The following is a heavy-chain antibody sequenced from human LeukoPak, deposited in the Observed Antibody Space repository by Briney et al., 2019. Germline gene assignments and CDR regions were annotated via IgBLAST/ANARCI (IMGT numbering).Heavy chain of an antibody. CDR3: ARVGSSSDRCDY. D-gene: IGHD6-6*01. CDR1: GRSISSYY. Sequence: SETLSLTCTVSGRSISSYYWSWIRQPPGKGLEWIGYIYYSGSTNYNPSLKSRVTISVDTSKNQFSLKLSSVTAADTAVYYCARVGSSSDRCDYWGQGTLVTVSS. V-gene: IGHV4-59*01. J-gene: IGHJ4*02. CDR2: IYYSGST.